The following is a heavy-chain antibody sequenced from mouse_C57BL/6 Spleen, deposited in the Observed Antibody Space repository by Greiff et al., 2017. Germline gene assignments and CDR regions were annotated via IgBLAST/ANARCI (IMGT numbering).Heavy chain of an antibody. CDR2: IDPANGNT. D-gene: IGHD2-1*01. CDR1: GFNIKNYY. J-gene: IGHJ2*01. Sequence: DVQLQESVAELVRPGASVKLSCTASGFNIKNYYMHWVKQRPEQGLEWIGRIDPANGNTKYAPKFQGKATITADTSSNTAYLQLSSLTSEDTAIYYCAREGKGYWGQGTTLTVSS. CDR3: AREGKGY. V-gene: IGHV14-3*01.